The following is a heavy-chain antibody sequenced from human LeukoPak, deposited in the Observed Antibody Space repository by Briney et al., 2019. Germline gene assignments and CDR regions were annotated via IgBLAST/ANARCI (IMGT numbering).Heavy chain of an antibody. CDR3: ARDLRFGELSFLPFDY. D-gene: IGHD3-10*01. V-gene: IGHV1-2*02. J-gene: IGHJ4*02. CDR1: GYTFTGYY. Sequence: GASVKVSCKASGYTFTGYYMHWVRQAPGQGLEWMGWINPNSGGTNYAQKFQGRVTMTRDTSISTAYMELSRLRSDDTAVYYCARDLRFGELSFLPFDYWGQGTLVTVSS. CDR2: INPNSGGT.